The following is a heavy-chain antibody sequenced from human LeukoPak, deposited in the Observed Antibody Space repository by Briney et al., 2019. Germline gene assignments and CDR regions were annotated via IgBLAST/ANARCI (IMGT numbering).Heavy chain of an antibody. J-gene: IGHJ4*02. V-gene: IGHV3-53*01. CDR3: ARNGYSSSWYRN. CDR1: GFTFSSNY. Sequence: PGGSLRLSCAASGFTFSSNYMSWVRQAPGKGLEWVSVIYSGGSTYYADSVKGRFTISRDNSKNTLYLQMNSLRAEDTAVYYCARNGYSSSWYRNWGQGTLVTVSS. CDR2: IYSGGST. D-gene: IGHD6-13*01.